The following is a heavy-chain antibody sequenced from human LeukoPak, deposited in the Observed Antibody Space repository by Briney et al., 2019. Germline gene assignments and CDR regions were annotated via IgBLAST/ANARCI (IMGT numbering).Heavy chain of an antibody. CDR2: IHYTGKP. CDR3: ARFGVDYDMDV. D-gene: IGHD3-16*01. V-gene: IGHV4-59*11. J-gene: IGHJ6*02. CDR1: GGSISGHN. Sequence: SETLSLTCSVSGGSISGHNWTWIRQPPGKGLEWIGQIHYTGKPDYNPSLKSRITISVDTSKNQVSLQVSSVTAADSAIYYCARFGVDYDMDVWGHGTTVTVFS.